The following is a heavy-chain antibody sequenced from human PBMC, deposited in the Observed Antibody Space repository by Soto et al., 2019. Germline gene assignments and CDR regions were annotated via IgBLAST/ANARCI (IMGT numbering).Heavy chain of an antibody. CDR2: INSASTTT. J-gene: IGHJ1*01. CDR3: ARDLSH. Sequence: QLVESGGGLVQPGGSLRLSCAASGFPFSSYAMHWVRQAPGKGLEWIPYINSASTTTFHADSVKGRFTISRDNAKNPAYLHFSSLSHQDTAVSYCARDLSHWGQGTLVTVSS. V-gene: IGHV3-48*02. CDR1: GFPFSSYA.